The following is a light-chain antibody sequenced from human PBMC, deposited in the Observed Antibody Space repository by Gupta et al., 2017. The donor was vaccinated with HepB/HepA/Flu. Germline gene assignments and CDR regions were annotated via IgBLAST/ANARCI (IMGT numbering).Light chain of an antibody. V-gene: IGLV3-21*03. CDR3: QVWGDSIDYWV. CDR1: NIRGKS. J-gene: IGLJ3*02. Sequence: SYVLTQPLSVSVATGKTATITCGGDNIRGKSVHWYQQRSGHAPLLLIYDDRDRPSGIPERFIGSNSGNTATLTISGVEAGDEADYYCQVWGDSIDYWVFGGGTKLTVL. CDR2: DDR.